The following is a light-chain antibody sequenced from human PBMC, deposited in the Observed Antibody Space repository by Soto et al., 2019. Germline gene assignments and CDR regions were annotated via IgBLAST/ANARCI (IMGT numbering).Light chain of an antibody. CDR2: EGN. J-gene: IGLJ1*01. V-gene: IGLV2-23*03. CDR3: CLTAGSSTFV. Sequence: QSVLTQPASVSGSPGQSITISCTGASSDVGSYYLVSWYQHHPGKAPKLIIYEGNERPSGVSNRFSGSKSGNTASLTISGLQAEDEADYYCCLTAGSSTFVFGAGTKVTVL. CDR1: SSDVGSYYL.